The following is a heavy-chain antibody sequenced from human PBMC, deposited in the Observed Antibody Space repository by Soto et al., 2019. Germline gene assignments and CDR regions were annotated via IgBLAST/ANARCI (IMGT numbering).Heavy chain of an antibody. CDR3: ATNYYDSSGYYAEDAFEI. D-gene: IGHD3-22*01. V-gene: IGHV1-18*04. CDR2: ISAYNGNT. CDR1: GYTFTSYG. Sequence: ASVKVSCKASGYTFTSYGISWVRQAPGQGLEWMGWISAYNGNTNYAQKLQGRVTMTTDTSTSTAYMELRSLRSDDTAVYYCATNYYDSSGYYAEDAFEIWGQGTMVTVSS. J-gene: IGHJ3*02.